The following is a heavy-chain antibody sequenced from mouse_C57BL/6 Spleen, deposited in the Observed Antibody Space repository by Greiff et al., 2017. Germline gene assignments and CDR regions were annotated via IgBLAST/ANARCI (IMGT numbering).Heavy chain of an antibody. V-gene: IGHV1-69*01. CDR3: ARGDYGYDEAMDY. Sequence: QVQLQQPGAELVMPGASVKLSCKASGYTFTSYWMHWVKRRPGQGLEWIGEIDPSDSYTNYNQKFKGKSTLTVDKSSSTAYMQLSSLTSEDSAVYYCARGDYGYDEAMDYWGQGTSVTVSS. CDR1: GYTFTSYW. D-gene: IGHD2-2*01. CDR2: IDPSDSYT. J-gene: IGHJ4*01.